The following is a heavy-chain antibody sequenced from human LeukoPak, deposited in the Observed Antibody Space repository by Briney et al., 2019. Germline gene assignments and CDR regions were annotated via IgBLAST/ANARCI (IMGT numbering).Heavy chain of an antibody. CDR1: GITVSGSD. Sequence: GGSLRLSCAVSGITVSGSDLSWVRQAPGKGLEWVSAVSREDNTFYADFVKGRFTISRDRSKNTLYLQMTSMRVEDTAAFYVAKVXXXXXHXXXQXILVTVXS. CDR2: VSREDNT. CDR3: AKVXXXXXHX. V-gene: IGHV3-23*01. J-gene: IGHJ4*02.